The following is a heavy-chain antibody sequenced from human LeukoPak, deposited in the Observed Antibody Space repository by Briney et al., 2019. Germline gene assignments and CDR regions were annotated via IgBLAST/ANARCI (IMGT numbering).Heavy chain of an antibody. Sequence: GSLRLSCAASGFSFSSYEMTWVRQAPGKGLEWVSFISSSGSGKNYADSVKGRFTISRDNAKNSLFLQMYSLRAEDTAVYYCARGGCISTSCPLFDFWGQGTLVTVSS. D-gene: IGHD2-2*01. CDR3: ARGGCISTSCPLFDF. J-gene: IGHJ4*02. V-gene: IGHV3-48*03. CDR1: GFSFSSYE. CDR2: ISSSGSGK.